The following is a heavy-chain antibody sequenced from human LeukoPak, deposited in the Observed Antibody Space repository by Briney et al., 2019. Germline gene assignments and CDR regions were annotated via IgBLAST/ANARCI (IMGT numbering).Heavy chain of an antibody. CDR2: ISSSGSTI. CDR1: GFTLSSNE. J-gene: IGHJ3*02. V-gene: IGHV3-48*03. Sequence: GGSLRLSCAVSGFTLSSNEMNWVRQAPGKGLEWISYISSSGSTIYYADSVKGRFTISRDSAKNSLYLQMSSLRAEDTALYYCARYSATYYVAFDIWGQGTVVTVSS. CDR3: ARYSATYYVAFDI. D-gene: IGHD1-26*01.